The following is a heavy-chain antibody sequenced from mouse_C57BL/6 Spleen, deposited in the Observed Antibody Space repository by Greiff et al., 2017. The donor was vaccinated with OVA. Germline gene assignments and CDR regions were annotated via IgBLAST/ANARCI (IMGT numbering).Heavy chain of an antibody. CDR2: ISYDGSN. V-gene: IGHV3-6*01. CDR1: GYSITSGYY. D-gene: IGHD1-1*01. CDR3: AREGLTTVSDY. Sequence: ESGPGLVKPSQSLSLTCSVTGYSITSGYYWNWIRQFPGNKLEWMGYISYDGSNNYNPSLKNRISITRDTSKNQFFLKLNSVTTEDTATYYCAREGLTTVSDYWGQGTTLTVSS. J-gene: IGHJ2*01.